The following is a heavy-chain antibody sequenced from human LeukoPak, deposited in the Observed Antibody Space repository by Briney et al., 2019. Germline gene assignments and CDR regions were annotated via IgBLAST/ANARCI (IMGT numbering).Heavy chain of an antibody. CDR3: AKGTYSFYGMDV. J-gene: IGHJ6*02. CDR2: ISYDGSNK. D-gene: IGHD6-13*01. CDR1: GSTFSSYG. Sequence: GGSLRLSCAASGSTFSSYGMHWVRQAPGKGLEWVAVISYDGSNKYYADSVKGRFTISRDNSKNTLYLQMNSLRAVDTAVYYCAKGTYSFYGMDVWGQGTTVTVSS. V-gene: IGHV3-30*18.